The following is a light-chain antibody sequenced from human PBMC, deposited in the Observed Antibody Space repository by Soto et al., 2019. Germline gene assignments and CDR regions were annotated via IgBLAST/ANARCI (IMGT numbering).Light chain of an antibody. CDR1: QSISSW. Sequence: DIQMTQSPSTLSASGGDRVTITCRASQSISSWLAWYQPKPGKAPKLLIYDASRLESGVPSRFSGSRSGTAFTLTLSSLQPEDVATYYCLQHNSYPRTFGGGTKV. J-gene: IGKJ4*01. CDR3: LQHNSYPRT. V-gene: IGKV1-5*01. CDR2: DAS.